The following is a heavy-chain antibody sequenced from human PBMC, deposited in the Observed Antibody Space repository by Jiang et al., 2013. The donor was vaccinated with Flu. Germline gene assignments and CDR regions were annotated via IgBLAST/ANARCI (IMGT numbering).Heavy chain of an antibody. Sequence: SLTCAVSGGSISSSNWWSWVRQPPGKGLEWIGEIYHSGSTNYNPSLKSRVTISVDKSKNQFSLKLSSVTAADTAVYYCASMQWLEPRFFDYWGQGTLVTVSS. CDR3: ASMQWLEPRFFDY. CDR2: IYHSGST. V-gene: IGHV4-4*02. CDR1: GGSISSSNW. J-gene: IGHJ4*02. D-gene: IGHD6-19*01.